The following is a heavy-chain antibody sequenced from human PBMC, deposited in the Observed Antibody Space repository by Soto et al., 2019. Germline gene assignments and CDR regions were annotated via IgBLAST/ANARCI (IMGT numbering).Heavy chain of an antibody. J-gene: IGHJ4*02. V-gene: IGHV4-31*03. D-gene: IGHD4-17*01. CDR2: IYYSGST. CDR1: GGSISSGGYY. Sequence: QVQLQESGPGLVKPSQTLSLTCTVSGGSISSGGYYWTWIRQYPGKGLEWIGYIYYSGSTFYNPSLTSRVSISVDTSKHQFSLNLSSVTAADTAVYYCARGLSVTLFDYWGQGTLVTVSS. CDR3: ARGLSVTLFDY.